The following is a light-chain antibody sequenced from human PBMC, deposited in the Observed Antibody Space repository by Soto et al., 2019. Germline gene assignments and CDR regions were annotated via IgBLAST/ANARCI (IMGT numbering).Light chain of an antibody. CDR1: RSDVGGYDY. J-gene: IGLJ1*01. CDR3: SSYSISTAYL. Sequence: QSVRAQPASVSGSPGQSITISCTGTRSDVGGYDYVSWYQLHPGKAPKLMVFEVSNRPPGVSYRFSGSKSGNTASLTISGLQAEDEADYFCSSYSISTAYLFGTGTKVTVL. V-gene: IGLV2-14*01. CDR2: EVS.